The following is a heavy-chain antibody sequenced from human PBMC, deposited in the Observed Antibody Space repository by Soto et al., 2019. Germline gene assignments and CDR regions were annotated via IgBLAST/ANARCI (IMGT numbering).Heavy chain of an antibody. D-gene: IGHD3-10*01. CDR2: ISGSGGST. CDR3: AKGPRRWFGEPIDY. CDR1: GFTFSSYA. V-gene: IGHV3-23*01. J-gene: IGHJ4*02. Sequence: EVQLLESGGGLVQPGGSLRLSCAASGFTFSSYAMSWVRQAPGKGLEWVSAISGSGGSTYYADSVKGRFTISRDNSKNTLYLQMNSLRAEDTDVYYCAKGPRRWFGEPIDYWGQGTLVTVSS.